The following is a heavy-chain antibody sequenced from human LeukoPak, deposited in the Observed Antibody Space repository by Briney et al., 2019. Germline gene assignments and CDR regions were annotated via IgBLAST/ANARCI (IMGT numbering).Heavy chain of an antibody. J-gene: IGHJ4*02. CDR2: IKQDGSEK. CDR1: GFPFRSYW. CDR3: ARDYSNYDY. Sequence: GGSLRLSCAASGFPFRSYWMSWVRQAPGKGLEWVANIKQDGSEKYYVDSVKGRFTISRDNAKNSLYLQMNSLRAEDTAVYYCARDYSNYDYWGQGTPVTVSS. D-gene: IGHD4-11*01. V-gene: IGHV3-7*01.